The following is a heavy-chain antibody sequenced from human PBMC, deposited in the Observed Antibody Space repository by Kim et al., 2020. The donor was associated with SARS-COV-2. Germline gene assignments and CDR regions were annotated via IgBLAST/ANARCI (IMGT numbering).Heavy chain of an antibody. J-gene: IGHJ5*02. CDR3: ASQPEVNWFDP. V-gene: IGHV4-59*08. CDR2: IYYSGST. CDR1: GGSISSYY. Sequence: SETLSLTCTVSGGSISSYYWSWIRQPPGKGLEWIGYIYYSGSTNYNPSLKSRVTISVDTSKNQFSLKLSSVTAADTAVYYCASQPEVNWFDPWGQGTLVTVSS.